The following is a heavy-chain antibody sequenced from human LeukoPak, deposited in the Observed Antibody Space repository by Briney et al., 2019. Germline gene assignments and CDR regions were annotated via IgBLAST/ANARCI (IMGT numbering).Heavy chain of an antibody. CDR1: GFTVSSNY. J-gene: IGHJ3*02. D-gene: IGHD2-2*02. Sequence: GGSLRLSCAASGFTVSSNYMSWGRQAPGRGLEWVSVIYSGGSTYYADSVKGRFTISRDNSKNTLYLQMNSLRAEDTAVYYCASGGYCSSTSCYRNRAFDIWGQGTMVTVSS. CDR3: ASGGYCSSTSCYRNRAFDI. V-gene: IGHV3-53*01. CDR2: IYSGGST.